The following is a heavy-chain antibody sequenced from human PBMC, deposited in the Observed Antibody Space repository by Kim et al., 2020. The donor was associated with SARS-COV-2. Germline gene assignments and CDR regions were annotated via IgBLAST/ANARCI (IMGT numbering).Heavy chain of an antibody. Sequence: SETLSLTCAVYGGSFSGYYWSWIRQPPGKGLEWIGEINHSGSTNYNPSLKSRVTISVDTSKNQFSLKLSSVTAADTAVYYCARDPRSGSYYIGPYYYYGMDVWGQGTTVTVSS. D-gene: IGHD3-10*01. CDR2: INHSGST. CDR1: GGSFSGYY. CDR3: ARDPRSGSYYIGPYYYYGMDV. J-gene: IGHJ6*02. V-gene: IGHV4-34*01.